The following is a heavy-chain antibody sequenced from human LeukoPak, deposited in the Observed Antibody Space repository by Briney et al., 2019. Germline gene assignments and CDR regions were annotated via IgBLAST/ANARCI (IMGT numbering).Heavy chain of an antibody. Sequence: GASVKVSRKASGGTFSSYAISWVRQAPGQGLEWMGGIIPIFGTANYAQKFQGRVTITADESTSTAYMELSSLRSEDTAVYYCARDFAGAAAGSFDYWGQGTLVTVSS. D-gene: IGHD6-13*01. CDR2: IIPIFGTA. J-gene: IGHJ4*02. V-gene: IGHV1-69*13. CDR3: ARDFAGAAAGSFDY. CDR1: GGTFSSYA.